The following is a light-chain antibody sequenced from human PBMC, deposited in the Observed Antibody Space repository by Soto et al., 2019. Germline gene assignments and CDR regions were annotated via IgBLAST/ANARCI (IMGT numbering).Light chain of an antibody. J-gene: IGLJ3*02. CDR1: SSDVGAYNY. CDR3: CSYAGSNTCV. CDR2: EVT. Sequence: QSALTQPPSASGSPGQSVTISCTGTSSDVGAYNYVSWYRQYPGKAPKLLIFEVTSRPSGVPDRFSGSNSGNTASLTVSGPQAEDEAHYYCCSYAGSNTCVFGGGTKLTVL. V-gene: IGLV2-8*01.